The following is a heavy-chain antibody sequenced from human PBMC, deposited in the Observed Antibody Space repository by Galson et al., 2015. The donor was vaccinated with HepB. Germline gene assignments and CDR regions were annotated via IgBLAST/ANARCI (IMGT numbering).Heavy chain of an antibody. J-gene: IGHJ4*02. CDR2: ISYDGSNK. D-gene: IGHD1-26*01. CDR3: ARDWELLFDY. V-gene: IGHV3-30-3*01. Sequence: SLRLSCAASGFTFSSYVMHWVRQAPGKGLEWVALISYDGSNKYYADSVKGRFTISRDNSKNTLYLQMNSLRAEDTAVYYCARDWELLFDYWGQGTLVTVSS. CDR1: GFTFSSYV.